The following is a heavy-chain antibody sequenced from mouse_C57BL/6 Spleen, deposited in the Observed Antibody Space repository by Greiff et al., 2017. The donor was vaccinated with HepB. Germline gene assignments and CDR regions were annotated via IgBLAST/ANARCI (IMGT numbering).Heavy chain of an antibody. CDR2: IDPSDSYT. CDR1: GYTFTSYW. V-gene: IGHV1-59*01. CDR3: AGVYGYDEDYYAMDY. D-gene: IGHD2-2*01. J-gene: IGHJ4*01. Sequence: VKLQQPGAELVRPGTSVKLSCKASGYTFTSYWMHWVKQRPGQGLEWIGVIDPSDSYTNYNQKFKGKATLTVDTSSSTAYMQLSSLTSEDSAVYYCAGVYGYDEDYYAMDYWGQGTSVTVSS.